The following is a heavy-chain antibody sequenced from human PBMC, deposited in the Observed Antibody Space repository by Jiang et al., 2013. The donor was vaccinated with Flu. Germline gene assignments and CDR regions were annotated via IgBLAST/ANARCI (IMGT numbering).Heavy chain of an antibody. CDR2: ISGSGGST. CDR1: GFTFSSYA. Sequence: QLVESGGGLVQPGGSLRLSCAASGFTFSSYAMSWVRQAPGKGLEWVSAISGSGGSTYYADSVKGRFTISRDNSKNTLYLQMNSLRAEDTAVYYCAKDTWHDFWSGRNAFDIWGQGTMVTVSS. CDR3: AKDTWHDFWSGRNAFDI. D-gene: IGHD3-3*01. V-gene: IGHV3-23*04. J-gene: IGHJ3*02.